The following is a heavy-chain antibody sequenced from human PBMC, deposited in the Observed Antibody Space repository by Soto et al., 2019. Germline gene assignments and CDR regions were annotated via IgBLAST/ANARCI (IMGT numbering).Heavy chain of an antibody. J-gene: IGHJ4*02. CDR2: IYYSGNT. Sequence: QVQLQESGPGLVKPSQTLSLTCTVSGGSPSSDNSWCWIRQPPGQGLEWIGHIYYSGNTDYNPSLKSRLAISIDTSKNQFSLKLSSVTAADTAVYFCAREGGESSDGLYYFDSWGQGSLVTVSS. CDR1: GGSPSSDNS. CDR3: AREGGESSDGLYYFDS. V-gene: IGHV4-30-4*01. D-gene: IGHD3-16*01.